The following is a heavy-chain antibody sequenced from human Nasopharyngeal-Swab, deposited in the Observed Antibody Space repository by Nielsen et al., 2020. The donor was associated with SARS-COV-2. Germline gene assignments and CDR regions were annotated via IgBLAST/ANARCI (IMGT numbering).Heavy chain of an antibody. CDR3: ARGGGTYTAIDY. D-gene: IGHD5-18*01. J-gene: IGHJ4*02. CDR2: ISYDGTIQ. Sequence: GGSLRLSCAASGFNVSRFGMHWVRQAPGKGLQWMAFISYDGTIQYYADPVKGRFTISRDNSKNTLYVQMNSLRAEDTAVYYCARGGGTYTAIDYWGQGTLVTVSS. CDR1: GFNVSRFG. V-gene: IGHV3-30*03.